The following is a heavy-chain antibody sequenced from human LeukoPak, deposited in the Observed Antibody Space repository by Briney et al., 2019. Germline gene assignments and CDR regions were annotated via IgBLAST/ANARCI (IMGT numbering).Heavy chain of an antibody. CDR2: ISSSGSTI. D-gene: IGHD3-10*01. CDR3: ARSFPIPMFRGARSDY. J-gene: IGHJ4*02. Sequence: GGSLRLSCAASGFTFSDYYMSWIRQAPGKGLEWVSYISSSGSTIYYADSVKGRFTISRDNAKNSLYLQMNSLRAEDTAVYYCARSFPIPMFRGARSDYWGQGTLVTVSS. CDR1: GFTFSDYY. V-gene: IGHV3-11*01.